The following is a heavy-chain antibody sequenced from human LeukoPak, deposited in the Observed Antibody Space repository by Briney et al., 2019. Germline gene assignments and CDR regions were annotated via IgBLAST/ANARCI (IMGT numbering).Heavy chain of an antibody. CDR3: ARAHSGYADY. D-gene: IGHD5-12*01. Sequence: PGGSLRLSCAASGFTFSDYYMSWIRQAPGKGLEWVSYISSSSSYTNYAYSVKGRFTISRDNAKNSLYLQMNSLRAEDTAVYYCARAHSGYADYWGQGTLVTVSS. J-gene: IGHJ4*02. CDR1: GFTFSDYY. V-gene: IGHV3-11*06. CDR2: ISSSSSYT.